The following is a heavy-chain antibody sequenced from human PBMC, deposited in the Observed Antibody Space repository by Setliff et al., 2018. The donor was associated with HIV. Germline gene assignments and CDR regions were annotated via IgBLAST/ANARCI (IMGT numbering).Heavy chain of an antibody. J-gene: IGHJ4*02. V-gene: IGHV4-61*01. CDR2: IYYAGST. CDR1: GDPVTSGSYY. Sequence: SETLSLTCIVSGDPVTSGSYYWSWIRRPPGKGLEWIGYIYYAGSTMYNPSLESRVTISVDTSKNQFSLKLTSVTAADTAVYYCVRHGGVRIQRRTGVDYWGQGTLVTVSS. CDR3: VRHGGVRIQRRTGVDY. D-gene: IGHD5-18*01.